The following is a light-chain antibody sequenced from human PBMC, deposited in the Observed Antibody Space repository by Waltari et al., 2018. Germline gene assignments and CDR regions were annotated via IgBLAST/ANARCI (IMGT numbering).Light chain of an antibody. J-gene: IGLJ2*01. CDR1: RHHAAGYNS. CDR2: DFS. V-gene: IGLV2-14*03. CDR3: SSYISSSTLEL. Sequence: QSALTQTASLSGSPGQSITISCTGSRHHAAGYNSLSLYQQHPGKAPKLMIYDFSNRPSGVSNRFSGSKSGNTASLTISGLQAEDEADYYSSSYISSSTLELFGGGTSLTVL.